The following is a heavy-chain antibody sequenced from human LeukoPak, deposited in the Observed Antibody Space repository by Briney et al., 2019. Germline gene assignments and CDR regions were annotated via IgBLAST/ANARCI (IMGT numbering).Heavy chain of an antibody. CDR2: INHSGST. CDR1: GGSFSGYY. V-gene: IGHV4-34*01. Sequence: MSSETLSLTCAVYGGSFSGYYWSWIRQPPGKGLEWIGEINHSGSTNYNPSLKSRVTISVDTSKNQFSLKLSSVTAADTAVYYCARGNASRRYYFDYWGQGTLVTVSS. J-gene: IGHJ4*02. CDR3: ARGNASRRYYFDY.